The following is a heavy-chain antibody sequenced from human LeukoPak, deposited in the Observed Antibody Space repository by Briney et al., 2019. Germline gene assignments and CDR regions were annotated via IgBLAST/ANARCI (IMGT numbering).Heavy chain of an antibody. D-gene: IGHD5-12*01. CDR2: ISGSGGST. CDR3: AKGDGYDYSSPYYYYGMDV. CDR1: GFTFSSYS. V-gene: IGHV3-23*01. J-gene: IGHJ6*02. Sequence: GGSLRLSCAASGFTFSSYSMNWVRQAPGKGLEWVSAISGSGGSTYYADSVKGRFTISRDNSKNTLYLQMNSLRAEDTAVYYCAKGDGYDYSSPYYYYGMDVWGQGTTVTVSS.